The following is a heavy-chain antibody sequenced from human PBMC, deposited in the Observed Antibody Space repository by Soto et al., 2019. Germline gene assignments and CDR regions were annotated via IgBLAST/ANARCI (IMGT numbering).Heavy chain of an antibody. CDR2: IYPGDSDT. CDR3: ARHISNSRYYYYAMDV. D-gene: IGHD4-4*01. J-gene: IGHJ6*02. Sequence: PXDSLKVSWKWSGYTFTDYVIGLVLQLPGKGLEWMGIIYPGDSDTRYSPSFQGHVTITVDKSTSTAYLQWNTLKASDTAMYYCARHISNSRYYYYAMDVCGQRTTVTVSS. CDR1: GYTFTDYV. V-gene: IGHV5-51*01.